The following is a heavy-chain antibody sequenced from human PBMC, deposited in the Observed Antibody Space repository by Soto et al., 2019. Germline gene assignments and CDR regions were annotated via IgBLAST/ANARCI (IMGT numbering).Heavy chain of an antibody. D-gene: IGHD2-8*01. CDR2: IYSNANT. J-gene: IGHJ6*02. CDR1: GFTVSTNY. CDR3: AGCSNLLCFEERGYYYYGMDV. Sequence: EVQLVETGGGLIQPGGSLRLSCGASGFTVSTNYMTWVRQAPGKGLQWVSIIYSNANTYHADSVKGRFTISRDNSKNTIYLQMDSLTTEDTAVYYCAGCSNLLCFEERGYYYYGMDVWGQGTTVTVSS. V-gene: IGHV3-53*02.